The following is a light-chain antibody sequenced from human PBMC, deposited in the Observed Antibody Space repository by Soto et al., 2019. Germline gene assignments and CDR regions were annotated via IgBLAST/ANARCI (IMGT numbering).Light chain of an antibody. V-gene: IGLV2-14*01. CDR3: SSYTSSSTLLYV. CDR2: DVS. J-gene: IGLJ1*01. CDR1: SSDVGGYNY. Sequence: QSVLTQPASVSGSPGQSITISCTGTSSDVGGYNYVSWCQQHPGKAPKLMIYDVSNRPSGVPNRFSGSKSGNTASLTISGLQAEDEADYYCSSYTSSSTLLYVFGTGTKVTVL.